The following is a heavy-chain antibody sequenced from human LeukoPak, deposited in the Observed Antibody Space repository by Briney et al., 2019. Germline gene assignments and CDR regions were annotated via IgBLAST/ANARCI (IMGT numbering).Heavy chain of an antibody. CDR1: GYSFTSYW. CDR3: GRTSGANAEFDY. J-gene: IGHJ4*02. D-gene: IGHD4/OR15-4a*01. V-gene: IGHV5-51*01. Sequence: GESLKISCKGSGYSFTSYWIGWVRQMPGKGLEWMGIIYPGDSDTRYSPSFQGQVTISADKSISTAYLQWSGLKAADTAIYYCGRTSGANAEFDYWGQGTLVTVSS. CDR2: IYPGDSDT.